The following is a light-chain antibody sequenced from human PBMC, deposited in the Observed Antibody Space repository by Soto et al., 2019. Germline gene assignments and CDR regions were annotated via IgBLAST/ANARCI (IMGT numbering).Light chain of an antibody. J-gene: IGKJ4*01. CDR1: QSVRSY. CDR3: QQRSNWPST. Sequence: EIVLTQSPVTLSLSPGERATLSCRASQSVRSYLAWYQQKPGQAPRFLVYDAFKTATSLPARFSGSGSGTGFTLTISSLEPEDFAVYYCQQRSNWPSTFGGGTKVEIK. V-gene: IGKV3-11*01. CDR2: DAF.